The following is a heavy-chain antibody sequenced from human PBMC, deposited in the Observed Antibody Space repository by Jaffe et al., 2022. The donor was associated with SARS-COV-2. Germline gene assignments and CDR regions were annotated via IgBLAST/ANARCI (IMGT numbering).Heavy chain of an antibody. CDR1: GFSLSTSGVG. J-gene: IGHJ5*02. CDR2: IYWDDDK. D-gene: IGHD2-15*01. CDR3: AHRRSPYCSGGSCYDWFDP. Sequence: QITLKESGPTLVKPTQTLTLTCTFSGFSLSTSGVGVGWIRQPPGKALEWLALIYWDDDKRYSPSLKSRLTITKDTSKNQVVLTMTNMDPVDTATYYCAHRRSPYCSGGSCYDWFDPWGQGTLVTVSS. V-gene: IGHV2-5*02.